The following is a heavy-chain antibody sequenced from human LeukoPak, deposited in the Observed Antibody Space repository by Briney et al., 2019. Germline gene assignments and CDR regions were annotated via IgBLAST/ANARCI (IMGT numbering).Heavy chain of an antibody. J-gene: IGHJ4*02. D-gene: IGHD3-9*01. CDR2: MSYRGNT. V-gene: IGHV4-59*01. Sequence: PGGSLRLSCAASGFTFSSYEMNWVRQPPGKEPEWIGYMSYRGNTNYNPSLKSRVTISVDTSKNQFSLKLSSVTAADTAVYYCAREHDWGDFDYWGQGTLVTVSS. CDR1: GFTFSSYE. CDR3: AREHDWGDFDY.